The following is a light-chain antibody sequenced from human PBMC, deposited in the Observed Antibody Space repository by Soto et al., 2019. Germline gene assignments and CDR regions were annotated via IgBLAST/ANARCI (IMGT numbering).Light chain of an antibody. CDR3: PSFASSLRVYV. Sequence: QSVLTQPPSVSGAPGQRVTISCTGSSSNFGAGYEVHWYKQVPGAAPTLVIFNNLNRPSGVPERFSGSKSGTSASLVISGLQAEDDADYYCPSFASSLRVYVFGSGTKLTVL. J-gene: IGLJ1*01. CDR2: NNL. V-gene: IGLV1-40*01. CDR1: SSNFGAGYE.